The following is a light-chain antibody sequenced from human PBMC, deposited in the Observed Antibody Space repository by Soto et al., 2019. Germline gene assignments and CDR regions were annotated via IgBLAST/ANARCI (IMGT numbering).Light chain of an antibody. CDR2: GAS. CDR1: QSVSSCY. CDR3: QQYGSSPALT. J-gene: IGKJ4*01. Sequence: ELVLTQSPGTLSLSPGERANLSCRASQSVSSCYLAWYQQKPGQAPRLLIYGASSRATGIPDRFSGSVSGTDFTLTISRLEPEDFAVYYCQQYGSSPALTFGGGTKVDIK. V-gene: IGKV3-20*01.